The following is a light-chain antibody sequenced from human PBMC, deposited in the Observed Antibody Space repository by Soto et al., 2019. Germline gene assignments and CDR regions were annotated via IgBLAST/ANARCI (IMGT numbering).Light chain of an antibody. CDR3: QKYNNWPLT. J-gene: IGKJ4*01. CDR2: GAS. V-gene: IGKV3-15*01. CDR1: QSVSSN. Sequence: EIVMTQSPATLSVSPGERATLSCRASQSVSSNLAWYQQKPGQAPRLLIYGASTRGTCISARFSGSGSGTEFTLTISSLQSEDFAVYYCQKYNNWPLTFGGWTKVEIK.